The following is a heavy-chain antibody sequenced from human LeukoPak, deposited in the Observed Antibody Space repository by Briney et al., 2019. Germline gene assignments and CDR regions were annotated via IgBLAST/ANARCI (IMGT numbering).Heavy chain of an antibody. J-gene: IGHJ6*03. Sequence: GGSLRLSCAASGFTFSSYGMHWVRQAPGKGLEWVAVISYDGSNKYYADSVKGRFTISRDNPKNTLYLQMNSLRAEDRAVYYCARDLRAIVLMVYVYGDDPGYMDVWGKGTTVTISS. CDR3: ARDLRAIVLMVYVYGDDPGYMDV. D-gene: IGHD2-8*01. V-gene: IGHV3-30*03. CDR1: GFTFSSYG. CDR2: ISYDGSNK.